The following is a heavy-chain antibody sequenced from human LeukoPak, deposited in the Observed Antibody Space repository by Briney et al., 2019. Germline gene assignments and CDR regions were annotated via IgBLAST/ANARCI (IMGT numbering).Heavy chain of an antibody. J-gene: IGHJ4*02. D-gene: IGHD3-22*01. V-gene: IGHV3-64D*09. CDR2: ISNNGGST. CDR3: VKDYYDSSCYLDN. CDR1: GFTFSRYA. Sequence: TGGSLRLSCSASGFTFSRYAMHWVRQAPGKGLQYVSTISNNGGSTYYADSVKGRFTISRDNSKNTLYLQMSSLRAEDTALYYCVKDYYDSSCYLDNWGQGTLVTVSS.